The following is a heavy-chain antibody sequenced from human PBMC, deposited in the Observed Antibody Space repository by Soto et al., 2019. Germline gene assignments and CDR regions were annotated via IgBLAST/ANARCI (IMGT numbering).Heavy chain of an antibody. CDR1: GDSISSYY. V-gene: IGHV4-59*01. CDR2: ISYSGST. CDR3: ARVKDSSGYSQDP. J-gene: IGHJ5*02. D-gene: IGHD3-22*01. Sequence: SETLSPACSGSGDSISSYYWNWMRQPPGKGPEWTGYISYSGSTNYNPSLKSRVTISVDTSKNQFSLNLSSVTAADTAVYYCARVKDSSGYSQDPWGQGTLVTVSS.